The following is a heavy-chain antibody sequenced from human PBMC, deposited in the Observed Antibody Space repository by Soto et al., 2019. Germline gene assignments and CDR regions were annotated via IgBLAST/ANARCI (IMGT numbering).Heavy chain of an antibody. D-gene: IGHD6-6*01. CDR1: SGSISSSNW. CDR2: IYHSGST. Sequence: SETLSLTCAVSSGSISSSNWWSWVRQPPGKGLEWIGEIYHSGSTNYNPSLKSRVTISVDKSKNQFSLKLSSVTAADTAVYYCARVRQQLVAYYYYYYMDVWGKGTTVTVSS. V-gene: IGHV4-4*02. CDR3: ARVRQQLVAYYYYYYMDV. J-gene: IGHJ6*03.